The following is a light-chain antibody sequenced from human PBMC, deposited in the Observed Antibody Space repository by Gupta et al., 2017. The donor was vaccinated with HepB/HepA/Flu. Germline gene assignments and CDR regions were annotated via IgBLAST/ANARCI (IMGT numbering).Light chain of an antibody. CDR3: QSYDTSLSGPVV. CDR2: DNS. Sequence: QSVLTQPPSVSGAPGQRVTLSCTGSSPNIGAGYDVHWYQQLPGTAPKLLIYDNSNRPSGVPDRFSGSKSGTSASLAITGLQAEDEADYYCQSYDTSLSGPVVFGGGTKLTVL. CDR1: SPNIGAGYD. J-gene: IGLJ2*01. V-gene: IGLV1-40*01.